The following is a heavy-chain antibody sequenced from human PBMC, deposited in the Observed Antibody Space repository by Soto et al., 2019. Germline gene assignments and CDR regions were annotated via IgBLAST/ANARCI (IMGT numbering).Heavy chain of an antibody. D-gene: IGHD2-15*01. CDR3: ARVVGALGHWFDP. V-gene: IGHV1-18*01. Sequence: QVQLVQSGAEVKKPGASVKVSCKASGYTFTSYGISWVRQAPGQGLEWMGRISAYNGNTNYAQKPQGRVTMTTDTAPSTAYMELRRLRSDDRAVYYCARVVGALGHWFDPWGHGTLVTVSS. CDR1: GYTFTSYG. CDR2: ISAYNGNT. J-gene: IGHJ5*02.